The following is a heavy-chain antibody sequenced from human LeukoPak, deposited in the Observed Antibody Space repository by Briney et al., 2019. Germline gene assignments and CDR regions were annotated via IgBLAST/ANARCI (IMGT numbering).Heavy chain of an antibody. Sequence: GGSLRLSCAASGFTFDDYAMHWVRQAPGKGLEWVSGISWNSGGIGYADSVKGRFTISRDNAKNSLYLQMNSLRAEDTALYYCAKDSSGYYPASDDAFDIWGQGTMVTVSS. CDR3: AKDSSGYYPASDDAFDI. D-gene: IGHD3-22*01. J-gene: IGHJ3*02. CDR2: ISWNSGGI. V-gene: IGHV3-9*01. CDR1: GFTFDDYA.